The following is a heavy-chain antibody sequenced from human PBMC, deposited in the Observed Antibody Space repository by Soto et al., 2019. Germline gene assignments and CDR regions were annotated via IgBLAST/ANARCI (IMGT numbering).Heavy chain of an antibody. CDR1: GFTFRSFT. D-gene: IGHD6-13*01. V-gene: IGHV3-21*01. CDR3: TRDASRDSSARGWFDP. Sequence: LRLSCAASGFTFRSFTMSWVRQAPGKGLEWVSTISSNSAYIYYTDALRGRFTISRDNAKNSLHLQMNSLRAEDTAVYYCTRDASRDSSARGWFDPWGPGTLVTVSS. J-gene: IGHJ5*02. CDR2: ISSNSAYI.